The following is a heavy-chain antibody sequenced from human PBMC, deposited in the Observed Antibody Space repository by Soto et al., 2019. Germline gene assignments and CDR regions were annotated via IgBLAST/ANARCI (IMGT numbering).Heavy chain of an antibody. CDR1: GASISRTTWY. CDR2: IYSSGYT. CDR3: ARREDGLNYYFDY. V-gene: IGHV4-39*02. Sequence: QLQLQESGPGRVKPSETLSLTCTVSGASISRTTWYWGWVRQPPGKGLEWIGSIYSSGYTYYNPSLESRVSISVDTSKNHFSLSLSSVTAADTAVYYCARREDGLNYYFDYWGQGTLVTVSS. J-gene: IGHJ4*02.